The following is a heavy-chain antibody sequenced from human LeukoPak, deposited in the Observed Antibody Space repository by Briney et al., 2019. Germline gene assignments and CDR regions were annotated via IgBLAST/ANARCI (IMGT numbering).Heavy chain of an antibody. CDR3: ARGIAARLRY. V-gene: IGHV4-59*12. Sequence: SETLSLTCTVSGGSISSYYWSWIRQPPGKGLEWIGYIYYSGSTNYNPSLKSRVTISVDTSKNQFSLKLSSVTAADTAVYYCARGIAARLRYWGQGTLVTVSS. J-gene: IGHJ4*02. CDR1: GGSISSYY. D-gene: IGHD6-6*01. CDR2: IYYSGST.